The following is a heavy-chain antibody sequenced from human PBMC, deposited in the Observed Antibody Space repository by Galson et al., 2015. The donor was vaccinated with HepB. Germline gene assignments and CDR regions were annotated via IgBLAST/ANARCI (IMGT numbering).Heavy chain of an antibody. V-gene: IGHV5-51*01. Sequence: QSGAEVKKPGESLKISCKGSGYSFTNYWIGWVRQMPGKALEWLGIIYPGNSDTRYSPSFQGQVTISADKSISTAYLQWSSLKASDTAMYYCTRHRVLVASNNWFDPWGQGTLVTVSS. CDR1: GYSFTNYW. CDR3: TRHRVLVASNNWFDP. CDR2: IYPGNSDT. D-gene: IGHD2-15*01. J-gene: IGHJ5*02.